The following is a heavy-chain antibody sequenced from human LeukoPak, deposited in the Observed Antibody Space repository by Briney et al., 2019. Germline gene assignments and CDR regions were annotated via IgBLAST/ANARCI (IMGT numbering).Heavy chain of an antibody. CDR2: IYYSGST. Sequence: PETLSLTCTVSGGSISSYYWSWIRQPPGKGLEWIGYIYYSGSTNYNPSLKSRVTISVDTSKNQFSLKLSSVTAAATAVYYCARDIGYCSSTSCYGDYYYYYMDVWGKGTTVTVSS. CDR1: GGSISSYY. D-gene: IGHD2-2*01. V-gene: IGHV4-59*01. J-gene: IGHJ6*03. CDR3: ARDIGYCSSTSCYGDYYYYYMDV.